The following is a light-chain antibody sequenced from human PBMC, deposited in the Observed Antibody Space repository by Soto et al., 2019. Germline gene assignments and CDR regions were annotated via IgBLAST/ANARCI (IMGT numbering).Light chain of an antibody. J-gene: IGKJ2*01. CDR3: QQYNSYPYT. CDR1: QSISDW. Sequence: DIQMTQSPSTLSASVGDRVTITCRASQSISDWLAWYQQKPGRAPKLLIYKASTLESGVPSRFSGSGSGTEFTLTISSLQPDDFATYYCQQYNSYPYTFGQGTKLEIK. V-gene: IGKV1-5*03. CDR2: KAS.